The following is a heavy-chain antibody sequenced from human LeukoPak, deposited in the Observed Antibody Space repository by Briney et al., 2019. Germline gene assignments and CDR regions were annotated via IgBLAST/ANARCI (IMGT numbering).Heavy chain of an antibody. Sequence: SETLSLTCAVSGGSISSGGYSWSWIRQPPGTGLEWIGYIYHSGSTYYNPSLKSRVTISVDRSKNQFSLKLSSVTAADTAVYYCATYRDYYGSGSYGNWFDPWGQGTLVTVSS. CDR1: GGSISSGGYS. CDR3: ATYRDYYGSGSYGNWFDP. J-gene: IGHJ5*02. CDR2: IYHSGST. V-gene: IGHV4-30-2*01. D-gene: IGHD3-10*01.